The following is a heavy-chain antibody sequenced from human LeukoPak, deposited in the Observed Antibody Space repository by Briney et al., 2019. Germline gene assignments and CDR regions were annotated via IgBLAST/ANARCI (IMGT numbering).Heavy chain of an antibody. CDR2: IKEDGSGK. CDR3: ARDWVAGVPFDAFDI. J-gene: IGHJ3*02. CDR1: GFTLSSYW. Sequence: GGSLRLSCAASGFTLSSYWMSWVRQAPGKGLEWVANIKEDGSGKYYVDSVKGRFTISRDDAKNSLYLHMNSLTAEDTAMYYCARDWVAGVPFDAFDIWGQGTMVSVSS. D-gene: IGHD3-10*01. V-gene: IGHV3-7*03.